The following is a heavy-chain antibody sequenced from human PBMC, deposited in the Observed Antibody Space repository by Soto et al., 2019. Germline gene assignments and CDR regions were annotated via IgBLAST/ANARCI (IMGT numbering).Heavy chain of an antibody. CDR3: ASSLRRISGSYYYY. CDR2: IIPIFGTA. J-gene: IGHJ4*02. D-gene: IGHD1-26*01. Sequence: SVKVSCKASGGTFSSYAISWVRQAPGQGLEWMGGIIPIFGTANYAQKFQGRVKITADKSKSTAYMELSSLRSEDTAVYYCASSLRRISGSYYYYWGQGTLVTVSS. CDR1: GGTFSSYA. V-gene: IGHV1-69*06.